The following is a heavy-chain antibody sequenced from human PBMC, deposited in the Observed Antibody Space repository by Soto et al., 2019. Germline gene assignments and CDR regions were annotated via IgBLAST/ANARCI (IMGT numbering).Heavy chain of an antibody. CDR1: GGTFNSYG. CDR3: XXXXDILARRXDXFDX. CDR2: VIPMFVTA. Sequence: QVQLVQSGAEVKKPGSSVKVSCKASGGTFNSYGFNWVRQAPGQGLEWMGGVIPMFVTANYAKKFQGRVTITADKSTSTSYMEVKSXXXXXXXXXXXXXXXDILARRXDXFDXWXXXT. V-gene: IGHV1-69*06. D-gene: IGHD6-6*01. J-gene: IGHJ4*02.